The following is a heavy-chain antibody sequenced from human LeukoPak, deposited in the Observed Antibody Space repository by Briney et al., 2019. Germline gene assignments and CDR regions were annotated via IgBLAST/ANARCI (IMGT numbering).Heavy chain of an antibody. CDR3: AGDRAQYYDDAFDI. V-gene: IGHV3-7*01. Sequence: GGSLRLSCAASGFTFNIYWMSWVRQAPGKGLEWVANIKPDGSDVYYLDSVKGRFTISRDNAQNSLYLQVNTLRVEDTAVYYCAGDRAQYYDDAFDIWGQGTMVTVSS. J-gene: IGHJ3*02. CDR1: GFTFNIYW. D-gene: IGHD3-3*01. CDR2: IKPDGSDV.